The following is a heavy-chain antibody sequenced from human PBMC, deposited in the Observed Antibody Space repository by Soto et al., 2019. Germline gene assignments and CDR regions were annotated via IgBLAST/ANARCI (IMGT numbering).Heavy chain of an antibody. CDR2: FDPEDGET. J-gene: IGHJ6*02. Sequence: VSVKEFIKVSGYTLTELSIHWVRQAPLKGVEWMGGFDPEDGETIYAEKLQVRVTMTEETSTDTAYMELSSLSSEDTAVYYCATPPRHPSSWGSYYYGMEFSGQGTTVTVSS. CDR3: ATPPRHPSSWGSYYYGMEF. CDR1: GYTLTELS. D-gene: IGHD6-13*01. V-gene: IGHV1-24*01.